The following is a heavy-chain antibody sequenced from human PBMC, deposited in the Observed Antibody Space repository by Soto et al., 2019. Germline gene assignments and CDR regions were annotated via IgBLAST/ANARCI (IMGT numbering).Heavy chain of an antibody. V-gene: IGHV1-2*02. Sequence: ASVKGSCKASGYTFTRYYMDWVRQAPGQGLEWMGWINPNSGGTNYAQKFQGRVTMTRDTSISTAYMELSRLRSDDTAVYYCARWYYYGSGSYYMGYWGQGTLVTVSS. CDR3: ARWYYYGSGSYYMGY. D-gene: IGHD3-10*01. J-gene: IGHJ4*02. CDR1: GYTFTRYY. CDR2: INPNSGGT.